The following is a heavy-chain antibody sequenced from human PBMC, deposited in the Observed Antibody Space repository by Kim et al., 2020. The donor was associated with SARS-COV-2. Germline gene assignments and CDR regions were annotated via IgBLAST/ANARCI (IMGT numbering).Heavy chain of an antibody. J-gene: IGHJ6*04. CDR3: ARESIVVIPAAKGDV. Sequence: PSLKSRVTISVDPSKNQFSLKLSSVTAADTAVYYWARESIVVIPAAKGDVWGKGTTVTVSS. V-gene: IGHV4-39*02. D-gene: IGHD2-2*01.